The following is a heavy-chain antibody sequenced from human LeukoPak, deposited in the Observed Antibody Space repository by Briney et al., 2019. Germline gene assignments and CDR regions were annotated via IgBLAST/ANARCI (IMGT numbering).Heavy chain of an antibody. V-gene: IGHV4-38-2*02. CDR2: IYHSGST. Sequence: PSETLSLTCTVSGYSISSGYYWGWIRQPPGKGLEWIGSIYHSGSTYYNPSLKSRVTISVDTSKNQFSLKLSSVTAADTAVYYCARRGPNTFYGGNSFYYYYMDVWGKGTTVTISS. CDR3: ARRGPNTFYGGNSFYYYYMDV. J-gene: IGHJ6*03. CDR1: GYSISSGYY. D-gene: IGHD4-23*01.